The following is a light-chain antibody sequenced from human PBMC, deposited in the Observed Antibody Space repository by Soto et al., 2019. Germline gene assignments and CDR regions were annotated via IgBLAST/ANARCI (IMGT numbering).Light chain of an antibody. CDR1: QSFSSY. V-gene: IGKV3-11*01. CDR3: QPRSNWPPVIT. Sequence: EIVLTQSPGTLSLSPGERATLSCRASQSFSSYLAWYQQKPGQAPRLLIYDASKRATGIPARFSGRGSGTDFTLPISSLEPEDFAVYYCQPRSNWPPVITFGQGTRLEIK. J-gene: IGKJ5*01. CDR2: DAS.